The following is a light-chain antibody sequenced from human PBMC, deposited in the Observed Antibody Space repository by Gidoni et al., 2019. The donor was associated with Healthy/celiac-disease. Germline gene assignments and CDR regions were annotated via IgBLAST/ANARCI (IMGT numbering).Light chain of an antibody. J-gene: IGLJ2*01. CDR2: DVS. Sequence: QSALTQPASVSGSPGQSITISCTGTSSAVGGYNYVSWYQQHPGKAPKLMIYDVSNRPPGVSNRFSGSKSGNTASLTISGLQAEDEADYYCSSYTSSSTRGVVFGGGTKLTVL. CDR3: SSYTSSSTRGVV. V-gene: IGLV2-14*03. CDR1: SSAVGGYNY.